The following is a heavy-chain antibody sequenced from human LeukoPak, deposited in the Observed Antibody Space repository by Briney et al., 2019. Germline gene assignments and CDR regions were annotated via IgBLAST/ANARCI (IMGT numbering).Heavy chain of an antibody. V-gene: IGHV3-66*01. CDR3: AKVSGSAALYYFDY. Sequence: PGGALRLSCAASGFTVSSNYMSWVRQAPGKGLEGVAVIYSGGSTYYADSVHGRFTISRDNSKNTLYLQMNSLRADDTAVYHCAKVSGSAALYYFDYWGQGTLVSVSS. CDR2: IYSGGST. D-gene: IGHD6-25*01. J-gene: IGHJ4*02. CDR1: GFTVSSNY.